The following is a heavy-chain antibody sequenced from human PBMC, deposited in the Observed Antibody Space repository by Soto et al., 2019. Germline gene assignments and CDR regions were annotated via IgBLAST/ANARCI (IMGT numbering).Heavy chain of an antibody. V-gene: IGHV3-30*18. Sequence: GSLRLSCSASGFTFSSYGMHWVRQAPGKGLEWVAVISYDGSNKYYADSVKGRFTISRDNSKNTLYLQMNSLRAEDTAVYYCAKLGSGGSDDYWGQGTLVTVSS. CDR3: AKLGSGGSDDY. CDR2: ISYDGSNK. CDR1: GFTFSSYG. J-gene: IGHJ4*02. D-gene: IGHD3-16*01.